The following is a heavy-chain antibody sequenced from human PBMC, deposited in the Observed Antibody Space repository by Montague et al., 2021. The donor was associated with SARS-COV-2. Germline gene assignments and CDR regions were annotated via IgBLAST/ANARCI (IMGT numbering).Heavy chain of an antibody. Sequence: SETLSLTCAVSGGSLTGYYWSWIRQPPGKGLEWIGKINHIGSINXXPSVESRVTILVDRSKKHFSLNVTSVAAADTAVYYCAKLKGFPYYSYGMDVWGQGTTVPGSS. V-gene: IGHV4-34*01. CDR3: AKLKGFPYYSYGMDV. J-gene: IGHJ6*02. CDR2: INHIGSI. D-gene: IGHD1-1*01. CDR1: GGSLTGYY.